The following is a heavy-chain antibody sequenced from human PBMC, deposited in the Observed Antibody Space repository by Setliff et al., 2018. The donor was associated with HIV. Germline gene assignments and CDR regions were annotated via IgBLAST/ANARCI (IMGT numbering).Heavy chain of an antibody. CDR2: IYPGDSDT. CDR1: GYSFTSYW. D-gene: IGHD6-13*01. J-gene: IGHJ4*02. V-gene: IGHV5-51*01. Sequence: PGESLKISCKGSGYSFTSYWIGWVRQMPGKGLEWMGIIYPGDSDTRYSPSFQGQVTISADKSISTAYLQWSSLKASETAMYYCARRMWQQDSKFMYYFDYWGQGTLVTVSS. CDR3: ARRMWQQDSKFMYYFDY.